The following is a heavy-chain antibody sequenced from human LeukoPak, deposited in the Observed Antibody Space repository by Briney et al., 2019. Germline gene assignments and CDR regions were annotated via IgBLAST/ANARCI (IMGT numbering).Heavy chain of an antibody. CDR2: TYYRSKWYN. V-gene: IGHV6-1*01. J-gene: IGHJ4*02. CDR1: GDSVTSNSAA. D-gene: IGHD1-7*01. CDR3: ARSGHMGNLATLDY. Sequence: SQTLSLTCAISGDSVTSNSAAWNWISQSPSRGLEWLGRTYYRSKWYNDYAVSVKSRITINPDTSKNQFSLQLNSVTPEDTAVYYCARSGHMGNLATLDYWGQGTLVTVSS.